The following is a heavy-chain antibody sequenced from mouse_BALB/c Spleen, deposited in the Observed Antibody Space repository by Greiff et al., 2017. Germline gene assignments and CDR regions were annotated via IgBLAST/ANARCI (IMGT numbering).Heavy chain of an antibody. Sequence: DVKLQESGGGLVQPGGSLKLSCAASGFTFSSYGMSWVRQTPDKRLELVATINSNGGSTYYPDSVKGRFTISRDNAKNTLYLQMSSLKSEDTAMYYCAREGNLYYAMDYWGQGTSVTVSS. CDR1: GFTFSSYG. CDR2: INSNGGST. CDR3: AREGNLYYAMDY. V-gene: IGHV5-6-3*01. J-gene: IGHJ4*01.